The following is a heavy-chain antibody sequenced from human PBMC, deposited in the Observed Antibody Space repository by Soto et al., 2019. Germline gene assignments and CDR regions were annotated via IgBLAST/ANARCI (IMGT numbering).Heavy chain of an antibody. V-gene: IGHV3-23*01. D-gene: IGHD3-9*01. Sequence: EVHLLESGGDLVQPGGSLRLSCVASAFVFREYAMSWVRQAPGKGLEWVSTISRGGRYTHYADSVKGRFTISRDNSKNTLVLQMYSLRDEDTAVYYCAQDPSTGYADRWGQGTLVTVSS. CDR1: AFVFREYA. CDR2: ISRGGRYT. J-gene: IGHJ4*02. CDR3: AQDPSTGYADR.